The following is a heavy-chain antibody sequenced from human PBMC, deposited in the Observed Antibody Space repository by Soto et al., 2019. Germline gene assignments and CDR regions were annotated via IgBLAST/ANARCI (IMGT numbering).Heavy chain of an antibody. J-gene: IGHJ4*02. V-gene: IGHV1-2*02. D-gene: IGHD6-19*01. CDR3: ATSSDWSPLLDY. CDR2: INNGGGT. CDR1: QYTFTNFY. Sequence: ASVKVSCKASQYTFTNFYLHWVRHAPGQRPEWMGWINNGGGTIYAQKFQGRLTMTRDTSITTAYMELNRLSSDDTAFYYCATSSDWSPLLDYWGQGTLVTVSS.